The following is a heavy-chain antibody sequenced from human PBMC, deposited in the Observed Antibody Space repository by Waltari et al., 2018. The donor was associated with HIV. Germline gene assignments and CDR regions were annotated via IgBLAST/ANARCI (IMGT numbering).Heavy chain of an antibody. Sequence: QVQLVESGGGVVQPGGSLRLSCAASGFIFSYYGFHWVRQAPGRGLEWVAHIHSAGSDIHYLDSVKGRFTISRDTSKNTLFLQMNSLRTEDTAVYYCARDFNPGWCNWFDPWGQGTLVTVSS. D-gene: IGHD6-19*01. CDR2: IHSAGSDI. J-gene: IGHJ5*02. CDR1: GFIFSYYG. V-gene: IGHV3-30*02. CDR3: ARDFNPGWCNWFDP.